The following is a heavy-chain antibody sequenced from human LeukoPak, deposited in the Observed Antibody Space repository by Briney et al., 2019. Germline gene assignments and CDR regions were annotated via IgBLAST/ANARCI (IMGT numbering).Heavy chain of an antibody. CDR1: GGHISTYY. D-gene: IGHD3-22*01. CDR2: IYYSGST. Sequence: SETLSLTCTVSGGHISTYYWSWIRQAPGKGLEWIGYIYYSGSTKYNPSLKSRVTISVGTSKNQFSLKLSSVTAADTAVYFCARGITDSIWYLDYWGQGTLVTVSS. V-gene: IGHV4-59*13. J-gene: IGHJ4*02. CDR3: ARGITDSIWYLDY.